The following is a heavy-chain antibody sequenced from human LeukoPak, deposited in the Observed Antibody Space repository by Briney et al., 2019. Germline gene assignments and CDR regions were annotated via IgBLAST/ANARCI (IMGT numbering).Heavy chain of an antibody. Sequence: SETLSLTCTVSGGGISSSSYYWGWIRQPGGKGLEWIGCIFYSGSTYYDPSLKSRATISVDTSKNQFSLKLSSLTAADTAVYYCTTILAYCGSDCYIYYYYYYMDVWGKGTTVTVSS. D-gene: IGHD2-21*02. J-gene: IGHJ6*03. CDR3: TTILAYCGSDCYIYYYYYYMDV. CDR2: IFYSGST. CDR1: GGGISSSSYY. V-gene: IGHV4-39*07.